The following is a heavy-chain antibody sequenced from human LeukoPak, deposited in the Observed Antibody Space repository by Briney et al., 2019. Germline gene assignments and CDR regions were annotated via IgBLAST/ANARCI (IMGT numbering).Heavy chain of an antibody. V-gene: IGHV1-18*01. D-gene: IGHD2-8*02. CDR3: ARDLGGVPFDY. J-gene: IGHJ4*02. Sequence: GASVKVSCKTSGYTFINYGITWLRQAPGQGLDWVGWISAYNNNTDYAQNLQGRVTMTTDTYTSTVYMELRSLTSDGTAVYYCARDLGGVPFDYWGQGTLVTVSS. CDR2: ISAYNNNT. CDR1: GYTFINYG.